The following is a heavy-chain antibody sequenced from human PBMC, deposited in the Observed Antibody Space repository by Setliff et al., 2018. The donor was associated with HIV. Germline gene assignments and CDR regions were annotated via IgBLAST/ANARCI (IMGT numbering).Heavy chain of an antibody. CDR1: GYTFNRYA. Sequence: ASVKVSCKTSGYTFNRYAISWVRQAPGQGLEWVGWINVKNVNTYYAQKFKGRVTMTTDTATNTAYMELRSLRFGDTAVYYCARVSGWIYPIVNFYGFDVWGQGTTVTVSS. J-gene: IGHJ6*02. CDR2: INVKNVNT. D-gene: IGHD5-12*01. CDR3: ARVSGWIYPIVNFYGFDV. V-gene: IGHV1-18*01.